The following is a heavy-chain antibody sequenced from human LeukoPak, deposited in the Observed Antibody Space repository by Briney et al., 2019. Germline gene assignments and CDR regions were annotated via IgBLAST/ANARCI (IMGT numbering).Heavy chain of an antibody. CDR2: VRYDGSNK. V-gene: IGHV3-30*02. CDR3: AKSSESGWYYFDY. CDR1: GFTFSSFA. Sequence: PGGSLRLSCAASGFTFSSFAMHWVRQAPGKGLERVGVVRYDGSNKYYADSVKGRFTISRDNSKNTLYLQMTSLRPEDTAVYFCAKSSESGWYYFDYWGQGTLVTVSS. D-gene: IGHD6-19*01. J-gene: IGHJ4*02.